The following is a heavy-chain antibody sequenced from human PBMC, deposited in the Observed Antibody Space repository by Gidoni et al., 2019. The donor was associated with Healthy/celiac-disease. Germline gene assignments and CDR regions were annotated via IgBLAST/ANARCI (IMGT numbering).Heavy chain of an antibody. V-gene: IGHV3-21*01. D-gene: IGHD6-13*01. CDR2: ISSSRSYI. J-gene: IGHJ4*02. Sequence: EVQLVESGGGLVKPVGSLSLSCAASVFTFSSYSMNWVRQATGKGLEWVSSISSSRSYIYYADSVKGRFTISRDNAKNSLYLQMNSLRAEDTAVYYCARDYSPGDSSSWYDWGQGTLVTVSS. CDR1: VFTFSSYS. CDR3: ARDYSPGDSSSWYD.